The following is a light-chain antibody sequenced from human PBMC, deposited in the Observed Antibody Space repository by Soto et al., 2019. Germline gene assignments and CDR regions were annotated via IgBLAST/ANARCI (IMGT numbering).Light chain of an antibody. CDR1: QDIGNY. Sequence: DIQMTQSPSSLSASLGDRVTIAFHANQDIGNYLTWYQQKPGKAPRLLIYDASNLEIGVPSRFSGSGSGTDFTFTISNLQPEDIATYYCQQYDTLPPYPLGHGSKVDIK. CDR2: DAS. V-gene: IGKV1-33*01. J-gene: IGKJ3*01. CDR3: QQYDTLPPYP.